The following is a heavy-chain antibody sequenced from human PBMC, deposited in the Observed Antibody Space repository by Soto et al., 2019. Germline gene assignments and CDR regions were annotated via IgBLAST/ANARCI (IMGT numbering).Heavy chain of an antibody. D-gene: IGHD2-21*02. CDR3: AKDGSGGHFPGD. Sequence: VQLVESGGGVVQPGRSLRLSCAASGFSFSAYGMHWVRQAPGKGLESVAIILFDSRNKYYADSVKGRFTISRDDSKNTVFLQMNSLREEDTAVYYCAKDGSGGHFPGDWGQGTLVTVSS. J-gene: IGHJ4*02. V-gene: IGHV3-30*18. CDR2: ILFDSRNK. CDR1: GFSFSAYG.